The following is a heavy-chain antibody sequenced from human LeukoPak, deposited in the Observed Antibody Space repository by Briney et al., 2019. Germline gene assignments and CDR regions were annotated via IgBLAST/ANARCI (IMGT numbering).Heavy chain of an antibody. J-gene: IGHJ4*02. V-gene: IGHV3-23*01. Sequence: GSLRLSCAASGFTFSSYAMSWVRQAPGKGLEWVSGITESGGSTYFADSVKGRFTISRDNSKNTLYLQINTLRAEDTAIYYCASGPYWGYWGQGTLVTVSS. CDR2: ITESGGST. CDR1: GFTFSSYA. D-gene: IGHD7-27*01. CDR3: ASGPYWGY.